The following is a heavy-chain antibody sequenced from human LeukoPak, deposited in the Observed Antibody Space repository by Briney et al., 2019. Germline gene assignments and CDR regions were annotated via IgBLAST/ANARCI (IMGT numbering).Heavy chain of an antibody. V-gene: IGHV3-11*01. D-gene: IGHD6-19*01. CDR3: AKDRRWLGVPAEYFQH. Sequence: PGGSLRLSCAASGFTFSYYYMGWIRQAPGKGLEWVSYIGSSGERIYYTDSVKGRFTISRDNSKNTLYLQMNSLRAEDTAVYYCAKDRRWLGVPAEYFQHWGQGTLVTVSS. J-gene: IGHJ1*01. CDR2: IGSSGERI. CDR1: GFTFSYYY.